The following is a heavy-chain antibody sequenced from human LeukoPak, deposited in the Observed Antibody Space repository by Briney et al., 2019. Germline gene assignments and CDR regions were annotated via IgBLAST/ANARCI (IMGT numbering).Heavy chain of an antibody. Sequence: KPSETLSLTCTVSGGSIGRYYWSWIRQPPGKGLEWIAYIFFSGTTKYNPSLESRVTISVDTSKNQFSLRLRSVTAADTGVYFCARMTTGHDFWGQGTLVTVSS. V-gene: IGHV4-59*12. CDR1: GGSIGRYY. D-gene: IGHD4-17*01. J-gene: IGHJ4*02. CDR3: ARMTTGHDF. CDR2: IFFSGTT.